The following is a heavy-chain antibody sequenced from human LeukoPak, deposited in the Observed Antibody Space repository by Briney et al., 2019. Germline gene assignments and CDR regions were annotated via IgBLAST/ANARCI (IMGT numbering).Heavy chain of an antibody. CDR1: GGSISSSSYY. J-gene: IGHJ3*02. D-gene: IGHD1-26*01. V-gene: IGHV4-39*07. Sequence: PSETLSLTCTVSGGSISSSSYYWGWIRQPPGKGLEWIGSIYYSGSTYYNPSLKSRVTIPVDTSKNQFSLKLSSVTAADTAVYYCARDEGWELLTAFDIWGQGTMVTVSS. CDR2: IYYSGST. CDR3: ARDEGWELLTAFDI.